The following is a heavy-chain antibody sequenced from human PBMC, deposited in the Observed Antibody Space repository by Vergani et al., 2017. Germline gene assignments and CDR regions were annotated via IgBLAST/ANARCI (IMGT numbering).Heavy chain of an antibody. Sequence: EVQLVESGGGLVQPGGSLRLSCAASGFTVSSNYMSWVRQAPGKGLEWVSAISGSGGSTYYADSVKGRFTISRDNSKNTLYLQMNSLRAEDTAVYYCAKDHSSSWPYWYFDLWGRGTLVTVSS. V-gene: IGHV3-23*04. CDR1: GFTVSSNY. J-gene: IGHJ2*01. CDR3: AKDHSSSWPYWYFDL. D-gene: IGHD6-13*01. CDR2: ISGSGGST.